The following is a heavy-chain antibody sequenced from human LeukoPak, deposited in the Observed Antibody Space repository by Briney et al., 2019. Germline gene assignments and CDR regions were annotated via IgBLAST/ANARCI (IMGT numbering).Heavy chain of an antibody. CDR1: GGSISSSSYY. J-gene: IGHJ6*03. D-gene: IGHD6-19*01. V-gene: IGHV4-39*01. CDR2: IYYSGST. CDR3: ASSSGWFSESHYYYYYYMDV. Sequence: SETLSLTCTVSGGSISSSSYYWGWIRQPPGQGLEWIGSIYYSGSTYYNPSLKSRVTISVDTSKNQFSLKLSSVTAADTAVYYCASSSGWFSESHYYYYYYMDVWGKGTTVTVSS.